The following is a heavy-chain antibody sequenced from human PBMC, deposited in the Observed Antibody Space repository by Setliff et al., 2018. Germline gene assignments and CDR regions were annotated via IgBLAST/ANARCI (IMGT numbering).Heavy chain of an antibody. Sequence: SETLSLTCTVYGVSFSDYYWGWVRQSPGKGLDWIGEINHSGTTNYDPSLEGRISISVDTSKRQFSPKLSSVTAADMAVYYCARERTIFGILVISGWFDPWGQGTVVTVSS. CDR3: ARERTIFGILVISGWFDP. D-gene: IGHD3-3*01. CDR2: INHSGTT. CDR1: GVSFSDYY. J-gene: IGHJ5*02. V-gene: IGHV4-34*01.